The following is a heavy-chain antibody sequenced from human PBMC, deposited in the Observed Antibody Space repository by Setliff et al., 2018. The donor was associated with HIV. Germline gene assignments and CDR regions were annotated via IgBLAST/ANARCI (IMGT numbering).Heavy chain of an antibody. CDR2: INPNSDNT. D-gene: IGHD2-15*01. CDR1: GYIFTNYY. CDR3: ARIGRTPYYYYYMDV. V-gene: IGHV1-8*02. J-gene: IGHJ6*03. Sequence: ASVKVSCKASGYIFTNYYIHWVRQATGRGLEWMGWINPNSDNTAYAQKFQGRLTMTRNTSTGTVYMELSSLRSEDTAVYYCARIGRTPYYYYYMDVWGKGTTVTVSS.